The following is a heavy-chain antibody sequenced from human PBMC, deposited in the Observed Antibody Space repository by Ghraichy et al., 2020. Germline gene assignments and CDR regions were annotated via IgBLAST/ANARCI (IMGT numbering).Heavy chain of an antibody. J-gene: IGHJ3*01. CDR3: ARFGKTPGERAGFDL. V-gene: IGHV3-21*01. D-gene: IGHD3-16*01. CDR2: ITASSLDV. Sequence: GGSLRLSCAASGFTFNSYAMNWVRRAPGKGLEWVASITASSLDVYYASSVRGRFTVSRDNAGESLFLQMNSLRADDTAVYYCARFGKTPGERAGFDLWGHGTVVTVSS. CDR1: GFTFNSYA.